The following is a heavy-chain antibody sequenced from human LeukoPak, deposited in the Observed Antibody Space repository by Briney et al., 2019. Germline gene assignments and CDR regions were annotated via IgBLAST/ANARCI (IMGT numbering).Heavy chain of an antibody. D-gene: IGHD3-9*01. CDR2: IYYSGST. CDR1: GGSVSSGSYY. CDR3: ARTYYDIAGYYYGMDV. V-gene: IGHV4-61*01. Sequence: SETLSLTCTVSGGSVSSGSYYWSWIRQPPGKGLEWIGYIYYSGSTNYNPSLKSRVTISVDTSKNQFSLKLSSVTAADMAVYYCARTYYDIAGYYYGMDVWGQGTTVTVSS. J-gene: IGHJ6*02.